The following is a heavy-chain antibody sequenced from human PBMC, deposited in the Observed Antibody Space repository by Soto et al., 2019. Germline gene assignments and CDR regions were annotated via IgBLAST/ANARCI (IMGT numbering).Heavy chain of an antibody. CDR1: GFTFSSYA. J-gene: IGHJ4*02. D-gene: IGHD4-17*01. Sequence: PGGSLRLSCAASGFTFSSYAMSWVRQAPGKGLEWVSAISGSGGSTYYADSVKGRFTISRDNSKNTLYLQMNSLRAEDTAVYYCAADPSRCKTTVTAGYWGQGTLVPVSS. CDR2: ISGSGGST. CDR3: AADPSRCKTTVTAGY. V-gene: IGHV3-23*01.